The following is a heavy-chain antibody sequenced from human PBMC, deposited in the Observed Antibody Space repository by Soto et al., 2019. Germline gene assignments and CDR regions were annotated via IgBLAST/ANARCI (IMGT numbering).Heavy chain of an antibody. CDR3: ARVDTYYHDITAYSRGYFDL. Sequence: EVQLVQSGAEVKKPGESLRLSCKGSGYSFSYYWIGWVRQMSGRGLELMGIIYPGDSETRYSPSFQGQVTISADKSINTAYLQWSSLKASDTAIYYWARVDTYYHDITAYSRGYFDLWGRGTRLTVAS. V-gene: IGHV5-51*01. CDR2: IYPGDSET. D-gene: IGHD3-22*01. CDR1: GYSFSYYW. J-gene: IGHJ2*01.